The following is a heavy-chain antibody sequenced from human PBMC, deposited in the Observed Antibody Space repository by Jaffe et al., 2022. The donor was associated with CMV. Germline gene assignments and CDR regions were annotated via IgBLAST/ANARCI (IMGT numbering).Heavy chain of an antibody. CDR2: IKEDGSEN. J-gene: IGHJ6*03. CDR1: GFTFSRYW. V-gene: IGHV3-7*03. D-gene: IGHD5-12*01. CDR3: ARENVERATLLSFRQYYYYYYMDV. Sequence: EVQLVESGGGLVQPGGSLRLSCAASGFTFSRYWMSWVRQAPGKGLEWVANIKEDGSENYSVDSVEGRFTISRDNARNSLYLQLSSLRAEDTAVYYCARENVERATLLSFRQYYYYYYMDVWGKGTTVTVSS.